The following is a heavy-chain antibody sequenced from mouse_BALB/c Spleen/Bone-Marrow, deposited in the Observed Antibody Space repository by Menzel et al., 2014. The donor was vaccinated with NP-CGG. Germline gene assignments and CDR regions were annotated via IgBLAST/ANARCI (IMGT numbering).Heavy chain of an antibody. J-gene: IGHJ1*01. D-gene: IGHD1-2*01. V-gene: IGHV1-69*01. Sequence: LQESGAELVMPGASVKMSCKASGYTFTDYWMHWVKQRPGQGLEWIGAIDTSDSYTSYNQKFKGKATLTVDESSGTAYMQLSSLTSEDSAVYYCARSAGYWYFDVWGAGTTVTVSS. CDR3: ARSAGYWYFDV. CDR1: GYTFTDYW. CDR2: IDTSDSYT.